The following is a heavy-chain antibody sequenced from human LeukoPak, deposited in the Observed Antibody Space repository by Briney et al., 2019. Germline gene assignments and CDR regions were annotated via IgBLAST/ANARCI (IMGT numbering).Heavy chain of an antibody. CDR2: IYSGSST. CDR3: ARRPLLAAATYDF. V-gene: IGHV3-53*01. CDR1: GFTVSSNY. D-gene: IGHD2-15*01. J-gene: IGHJ4*02. Sequence: GRSLRLSCVASGFTVSSNYMSWVRQAPGKGLEWVSVIYSGSSTYYAESVKGRFTISRNTSKNTLYLQMNSLRAEDTAVYFCARRPLLAAATYDFWGQGTLVTVSS.